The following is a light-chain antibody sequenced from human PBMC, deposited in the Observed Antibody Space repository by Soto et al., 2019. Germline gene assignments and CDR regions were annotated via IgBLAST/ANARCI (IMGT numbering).Light chain of an antibody. V-gene: IGLV2-23*03. CDR1: SSGVGGYKV. J-gene: IGLJ2*01. Sequence: QSVLSQPASVSGSPGQSITISCTGTSSGVGGYKVVSWYQQHPGKAPKLIIYEGSERPSGVSNRFSCSKSGNTASLTISGLQAEDEVDYYCCSYAGTNDFVTFGGGTKLTVL. CDR2: EGS. CDR3: CSYAGTNDFVT.